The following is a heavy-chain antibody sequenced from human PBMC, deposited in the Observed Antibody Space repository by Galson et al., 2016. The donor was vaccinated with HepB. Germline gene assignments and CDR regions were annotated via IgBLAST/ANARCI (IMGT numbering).Heavy chain of an antibody. CDR3: AKRNSYDNGGRYFYF. Sequence: SLRLSCAASGFAFSSFALSWVRQAPGKGLEWVSAITSGGGTTYYADSVRGRFTISRDNSKNTLFLQMNNLAADDTAVYYCAKRNSYDNGGRYFYFWGQGTLVTVSS. CDR2: ITSGGGTT. CDR1: GFAFSSFA. V-gene: IGHV3-23*01. J-gene: IGHJ4*02. D-gene: IGHD3-22*01.